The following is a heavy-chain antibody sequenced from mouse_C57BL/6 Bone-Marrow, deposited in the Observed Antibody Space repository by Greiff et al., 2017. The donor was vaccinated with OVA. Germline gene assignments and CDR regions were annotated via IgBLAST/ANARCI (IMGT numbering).Heavy chain of an antibody. CDR3: ARSAGSSPFYAMDY. D-gene: IGHD1-1*01. CDR1: GYTFTSYW. J-gene: IGHJ4*01. V-gene: IGHV1-50*01. CDR2: IDPSDSYT. Sequence: VQLQQPGAELVKPGASVKLSCKASGYTFTSYWMQWVKQRPGQGLEWIGEIDPSDSYTNYNQKFKGKATLTVDTSSSTAYMQLSSLTSEDSAVYYCARSAGSSPFYAMDYWGQGTSVTVSS.